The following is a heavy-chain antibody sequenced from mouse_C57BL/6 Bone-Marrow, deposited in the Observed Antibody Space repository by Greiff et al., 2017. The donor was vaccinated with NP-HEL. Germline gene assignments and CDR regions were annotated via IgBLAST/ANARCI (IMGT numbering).Heavy chain of an antibody. V-gene: IGHV7-1*01. CDR3: ARDNPYAMDY. J-gene: IGHJ4*01. Sequence: EVKLVESGGGLVQFGRSLRLSCATSGFTFSDFYMEWVRQAPGKGLEWIAASRNKANDYTTEYSASVKGRFIVSRDTSQSILYLQMNALRAEDTAIYYCARDNPYAMDYWGQGTSVTVSS. CDR2: SRNKANDYTT. CDR1: GFTFSDFY.